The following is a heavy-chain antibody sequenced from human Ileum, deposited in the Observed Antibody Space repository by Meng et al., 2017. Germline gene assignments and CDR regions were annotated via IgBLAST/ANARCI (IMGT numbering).Heavy chain of an antibody. V-gene: IGHV4-34*01. D-gene: IGHD6-6*01. CDR1: GGSFSGYY. CDR2: INHSGNT. Sequence: QVQLQQWGAGLFKPSEPLSLTCAVYGGSFSGYYCSWLRQPPGKGLEWIGEINHSGNTNYNPSLKSRVTLSLDTSKNHFSLNLTSVTAADTAVYYCARGREQQLVRGFGYWGQGTLVTVSS. J-gene: IGHJ4*02. CDR3: ARGREQQLVRGFGY.